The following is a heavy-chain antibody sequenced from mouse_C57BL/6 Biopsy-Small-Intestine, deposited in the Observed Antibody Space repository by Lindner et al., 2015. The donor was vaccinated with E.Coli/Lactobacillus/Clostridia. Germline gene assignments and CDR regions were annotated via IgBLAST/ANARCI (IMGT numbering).Heavy chain of an antibody. CDR1: GYTFTGYY. Sequence: SVKVSCKASGYTFTGYYMHWVRQAPGQGLEWMGRINPNSGGTNYAQKFQARVTMTRDTSISTAYMELSRLRSDDTAVYYCARVLVGYCSGGSCYPDYWGQGTLVTVSP. D-gene: IGHD1-1*02. CDR3: ARVLVGYCSGGSCYPDY. V-gene: IGHV1-53*01. CDR2: INPNSGGT. J-gene: IGHJ4*01.